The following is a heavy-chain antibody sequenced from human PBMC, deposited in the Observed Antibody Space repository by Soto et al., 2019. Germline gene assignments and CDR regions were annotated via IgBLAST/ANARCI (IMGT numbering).Heavy chain of an antibody. V-gene: IGHV3-21*01. CDR1: GFTFSGDS. J-gene: IGHJ6*02. Sequence: GGSLRLSCAASGFTFSGDSMNWVRQAPGKGLEWVSSISTTSTYIYYADSVEGRFTISRDNANNSLHLQMNSLRAEDTAVYYCTRDYVMDVWGQGTTVTVSS. CDR2: ISTTSTYI. CDR3: TRDYVMDV.